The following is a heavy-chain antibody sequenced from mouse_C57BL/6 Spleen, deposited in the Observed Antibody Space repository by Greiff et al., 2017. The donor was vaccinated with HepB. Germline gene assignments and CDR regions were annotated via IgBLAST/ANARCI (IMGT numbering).Heavy chain of an antibody. Sequence: VQLQQSGPELVKPGASVKISCKASGYAFSSSWMNGVKQRPGKGLEWIGRIYPGDGDTNYNGKFKGKATMTADKSSSTAYRQLSSLTSEDSAVYFCARERDDGYYVSWFAYWGQGTLVTVSA. CDR2: IYPGDGDT. V-gene: IGHV1-82*01. CDR1: GYAFSSSW. J-gene: IGHJ3*01. D-gene: IGHD2-3*01. CDR3: ARERDDGYYVSWFAY.